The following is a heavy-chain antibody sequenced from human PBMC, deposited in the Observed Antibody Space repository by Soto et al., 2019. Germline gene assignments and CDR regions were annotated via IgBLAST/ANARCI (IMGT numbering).Heavy chain of an antibody. CDR2: IIPIFGTA. D-gene: IGHD3-9*01. CDR3: AARLTGYYTAPMDV. Sequence: QVQLVQSGAEVKKPGPSVKVSCKASGGTFSSYAISWVRQAPGQGLEWMGGIIPIFGTANYAQKFQGRVMITADESTSTAYMELSSLRYEDTAVYYCAARLTGYYTAPMDVWGQGTTVTVSS. CDR1: GGTFSSYA. J-gene: IGHJ6*02. V-gene: IGHV1-69*12.